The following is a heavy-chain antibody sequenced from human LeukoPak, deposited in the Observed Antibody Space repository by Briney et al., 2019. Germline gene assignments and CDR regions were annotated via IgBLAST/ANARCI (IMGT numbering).Heavy chain of an antibody. CDR1: GGSISTHY. CDR3: ARDQTTVTKGFDI. CDR2: MSYIGTT. J-gene: IGHJ3*02. V-gene: IGHV4-59*11. Sequence: PSETLSLTCTVSGGSISTHYWTWLRQPPEKVLEWVGYMSYIGTTNYNPSLKSRVSISVDTSKTYISLKLRSVTAADTAVYYCARDQTTVTKGFDIWGQGPKVTVPS. D-gene: IGHD4-17*01.